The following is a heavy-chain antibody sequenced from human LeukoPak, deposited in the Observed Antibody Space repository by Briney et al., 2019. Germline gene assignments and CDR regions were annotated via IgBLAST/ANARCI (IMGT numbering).Heavy chain of an antibody. J-gene: IGHJ6*03. Sequence: GGSLRLSCAASGFIVSTNCTTWVRQAPGKGLEWVSFIHSDGSTYYADSVRGRFTISRDNSKNTVYLQMNRLRAEDTAVYYCAKDGVWIGEKKANMDIWGKGPTV. D-gene: IGHD3-10*01. V-gene: IGHV3-53*01. CDR2: IHSDGST. CDR3: AKDGVWIGEKKANMDI. CDR1: GFIVSTNC.